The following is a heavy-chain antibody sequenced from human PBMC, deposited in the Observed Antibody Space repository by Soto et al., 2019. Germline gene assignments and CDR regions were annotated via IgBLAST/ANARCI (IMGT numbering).Heavy chain of an antibody. J-gene: IGHJ4*02. Sequence: EVQLVESGGGLVQPGGSGKLSCAASGLNFIVSSMHWVRQASGKGLEWVGRIRSKAKDYATAYAESVKGRFAISREDFKNTMILQMSSLRTEYSAMYYCANDGAGFGKWSQGTAVTVSS. CDR1: GLNFIVSS. CDR3: ANDGAGFGK. D-gene: IGHD1-1*01. V-gene: IGHV3-73*01. CDR2: IRSKAKDYAT.